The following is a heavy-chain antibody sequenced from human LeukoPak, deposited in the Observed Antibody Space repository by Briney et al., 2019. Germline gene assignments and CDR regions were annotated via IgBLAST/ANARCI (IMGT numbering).Heavy chain of an antibody. D-gene: IGHD2-15*01. J-gene: IGHJ4*02. CDR1: GFTFSSYA. V-gene: IGHV3-30*04. CDR2: ISYDGSNK. CDR3: VAATRVYYFDY. Sequence: GGSLRLSCAASGFTFSSYAMHWVRQAPGKGLEGVAVISYDGSNKYYADSVKGRFTISRDNSKNTLYLQMNSLRAEDTAVYYCVAATRVYYFDYWGQGTLVTVSS.